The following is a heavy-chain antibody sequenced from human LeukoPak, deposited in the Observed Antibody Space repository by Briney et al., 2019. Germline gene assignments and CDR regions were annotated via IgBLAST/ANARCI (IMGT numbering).Heavy chain of an antibody. Sequence: SGGSLRLSCAAPGFTFSNYRMSWVRQAPGKGLEWVANIKQDGSETYYVDSMKGRFTISRDNAKNSLYLQMNSLRAEDTAVYYCAREKFDYWGQGTLVTVSS. CDR3: AREKFDY. V-gene: IGHV3-7*03. J-gene: IGHJ4*02. CDR2: IKQDGSET. CDR1: GFTFSNYR.